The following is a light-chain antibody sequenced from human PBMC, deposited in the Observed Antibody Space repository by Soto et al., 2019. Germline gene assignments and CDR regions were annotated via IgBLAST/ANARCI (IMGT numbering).Light chain of an antibody. V-gene: IGKV1-33*01. J-gene: IGKJ5*01. CDR1: QNINNY. CDR2: DAS. CDR3: QQYENLPT. Sequence: DIQMPPSPSYLSAYVEDRVTITCQASQNINNYLNWYQQKPGRAPKLLIYDASNLEAGVPSRFRGSGSGTDFTFTISRLQPEDIATYYCQQYENLPTVGQGTRLEIK.